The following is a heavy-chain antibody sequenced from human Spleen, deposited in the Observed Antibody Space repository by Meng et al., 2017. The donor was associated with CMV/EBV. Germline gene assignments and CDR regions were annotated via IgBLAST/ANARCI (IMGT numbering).Heavy chain of an antibody. J-gene: IGHJ6*02. CDR1: GFTFNTYA. CDR2: ISFDGNNK. Sequence: LSLTCAASGFTFNTYAVHWVRQAPGKGLEWVAVISFDGNNKYFADSVKGRFTITRDNSKNTLYLQMNSLRVEDTAVYYCAREDYYTLTGFYRTRYYSGMDVWGQGTTVTVSS. V-gene: IGHV3-30*04. CDR3: AREDYYTLTGFYRTRYYSGMDV. D-gene: IGHD3-9*01.